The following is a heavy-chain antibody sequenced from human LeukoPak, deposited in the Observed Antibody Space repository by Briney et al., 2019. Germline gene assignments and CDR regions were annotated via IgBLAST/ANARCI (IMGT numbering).Heavy chain of an antibody. D-gene: IGHD4-17*01. CDR1: VLIFSRYW. V-gene: IGHV3-7*01. CDR2: INQDGREK. J-gene: IGHJ5*02. CDR3: ATHYGDYASWFDP. Sequence: GGALRLSCAASVLIFSRYWMSWVRQARGKGREGVANINQDGREKYYVDSVKGRLTISRENAKNSLYLQMNSLRDEDTAVYYCATHYGDYASWFDPWGQGTLVTVSS.